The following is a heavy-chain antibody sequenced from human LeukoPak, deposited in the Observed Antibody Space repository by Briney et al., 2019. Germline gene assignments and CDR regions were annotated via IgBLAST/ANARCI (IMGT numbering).Heavy chain of an antibody. V-gene: IGHV4-39*07. D-gene: IGHD6-13*01. CDR2: IYYSGST. J-gene: IGHJ4*02. Sequence: PSETLSLTCTVSGGSISSSSYYWGWIRQPPGKGLEWIGSIYYSGSTNYNPSLKSRVTISVDTSKNQFSLHLTSVTAADTAVYYCARGVYSSSWYHYWGQGTLVTVSS. CDR3: ARGVYSSSWYHY. CDR1: GGSISSSSYY.